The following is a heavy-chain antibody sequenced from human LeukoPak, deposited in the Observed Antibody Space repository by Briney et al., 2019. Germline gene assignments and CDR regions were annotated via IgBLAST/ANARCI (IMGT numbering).Heavy chain of an antibody. CDR2: ISRSGGTI. J-gene: IGHJ4*02. Sequence: GGSLRLSCAASGFTFSSYSMTWIRQAPGKGLEWVSYISRSGGTIYYADSMEGRFTISRDNAKNSLYLQMDSLRAEDTAVYYCATRFRSGAPLEYWGQGTLVTVSS. CDR1: GFTFSSYS. D-gene: IGHD7-27*01. CDR3: ATRFRSGAPLEY. V-gene: IGHV3-48*04.